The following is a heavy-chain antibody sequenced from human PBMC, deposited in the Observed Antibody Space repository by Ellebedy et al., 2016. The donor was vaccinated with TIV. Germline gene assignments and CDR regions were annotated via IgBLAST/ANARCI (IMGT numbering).Heavy chain of an antibody. Sequence: GGSLRLSXAASGFTFRSYGMRWVRQAPGKGLEWVAVISYEGSNKYYADSVKGRFTISRDNSKSTLYLQMNRLRDEDTAVYYCAKGGGSFLDWGHYWGQGTLVTVSS. CDR2: ISYEGSNK. D-gene: IGHD1-26*01. J-gene: IGHJ4*02. CDR3: AKGGGSFLDWGHY. CDR1: GFTFRSYG. V-gene: IGHV3-30*18.